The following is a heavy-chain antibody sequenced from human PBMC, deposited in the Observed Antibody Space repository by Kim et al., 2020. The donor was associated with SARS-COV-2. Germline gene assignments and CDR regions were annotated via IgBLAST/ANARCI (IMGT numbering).Heavy chain of an antibody. Sequence: GGSLRLSCAASGFTFSSYAMHWVRQAPGKGLEWVAVISYDGSNKYYADSVKGRFTISRDNSKNTLYLQMNSLRAEDTAVYYCARDRGVIMSMDVWGQGTTVTVSS. V-gene: IGHV3-30*04. J-gene: IGHJ6*02. CDR3: ARDRGVIMSMDV. D-gene: IGHD3-10*01. CDR2: ISYDGSNK. CDR1: GFTFSSYA.